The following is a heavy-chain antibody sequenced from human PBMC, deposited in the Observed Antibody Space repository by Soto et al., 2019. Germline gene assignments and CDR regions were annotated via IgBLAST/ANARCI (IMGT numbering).Heavy chain of an antibody. CDR1: GYTFTSYD. D-gene: IGHD3-3*01. CDR2: MNPNSGNT. CDR3: ERDAIRTNYDFWSGYYGPDFDY. V-gene: IGHV1-8*01. Sequence: ASVKVSCKASGYTFTSYDINWVRQATGQGLEWMGWMNPNSGNTGYAQKFQGRVTMTRNTSMSTAYMELSSLRSEDTAVYYCERDAIRTNYDFWSGYYGPDFDYWGQGTLVTVSS. J-gene: IGHJ4*02.